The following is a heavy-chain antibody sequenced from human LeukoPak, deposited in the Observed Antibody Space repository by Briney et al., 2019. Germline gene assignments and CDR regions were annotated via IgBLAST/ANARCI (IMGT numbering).Heavy chain of an antibody. Sequence: ASVKVSCKASGGTFSSYAISWVRQAPGQGLEWMGRIIPIFGTANYAQKFQGRVTITTDESTSTAYMELSSLRSEDTAVYYCARSRDGYNYPYDFDYWGQGTLVTVSS. D-gene: IGHD5-24*01. V-gene: IGHV1-69*05. CDR3: ARSRDGYNYPYDFDY. CDR2: IIPIFGTA. CDR1: GGTFSSYA. J-gene: IGHJ4*02.